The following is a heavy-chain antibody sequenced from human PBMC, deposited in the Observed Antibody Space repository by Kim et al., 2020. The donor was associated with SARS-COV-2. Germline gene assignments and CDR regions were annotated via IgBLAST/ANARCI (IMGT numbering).Heavy chain of an antibody. CDR2: IYHNGRT. J-gene: IGHJ4*02. CDR1: GDSVSSNSYY. Sequence: SETLSLTCTVSGDSVSSNSYYWSWIRKPPGKGLEWIGYIYHNGRTNYNPSLKSRVTVSVDTSKNQFSLRLRSVTAADTAVYYCARVGLYSGSYYFDFWGQGTLVTVSS. D-gene: IGHD1-26*01. V-gene: IGHV4-61*01. CDR3: ARVGLYSGSYYFDF.